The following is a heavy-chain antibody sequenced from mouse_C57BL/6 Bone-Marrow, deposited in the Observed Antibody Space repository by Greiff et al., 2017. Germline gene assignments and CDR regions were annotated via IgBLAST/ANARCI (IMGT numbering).Heavy chain of an antibody. CDR1: GFTFTDYY. J-gene: IGHJ1*03. CDR2: IRNKANGYTT. D-gene: IGHD4-1*01. CDR3: ARYDWDFWYFDV. Sequence: EVMLVESGGGLVQPGGSLSLSCAASGFTFTDYYMSWVRQPPGKALEWLGFIRNKANGYTTDYSASVKGRFTISSDNSQSILYLQMNALRAEDSATYYCARYDWDFWYFDVWGTGTTVTVSS. V-gene: IGHV7-3*01.